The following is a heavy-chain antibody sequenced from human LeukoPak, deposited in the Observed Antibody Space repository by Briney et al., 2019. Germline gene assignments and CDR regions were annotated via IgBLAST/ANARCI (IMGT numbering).Heavy chain of an antibody. D-gene: IGHD6-19*01. CDR2: INHSGST. CDR1: GGSFSGYY. Sequence: SETLSLTCAVYGGSFSGYYWSWIRQPPGKGLEWIGEINHSGSTNYNPSLKSRVTISVDTSKNQFSLKLSSVTAADTAVYYCARGPRSSGWYPGWGYFDYWGQGTLVTVSS. J-gene: IGHJ4*02. CDR3: ARGPRSSGWYPGWGYFDY. V-gene: IGHV4-34*01.